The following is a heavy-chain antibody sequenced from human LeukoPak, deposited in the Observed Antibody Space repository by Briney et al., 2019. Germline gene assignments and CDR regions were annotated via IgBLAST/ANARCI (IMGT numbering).Heavy chain of an antibody. CDR2: IRQDGSEK. Sequence: GGSLRLSCAASGFTFSSYWMTWGRQAPGKGLEWVANIRQDGSEKNYVDSVKGRFTISRDNAKNSLYLQMNSLRVEDTAVYYCAKERDTAMVTIDYWGQGTLVTVSS. V-gene: IGHV3-7*01. J-gene: IGHJ4*02. D-gene: IGHD5-18*01. CDR1: GFTFSSYW. CDR3: AKERDTAMVTIDY.